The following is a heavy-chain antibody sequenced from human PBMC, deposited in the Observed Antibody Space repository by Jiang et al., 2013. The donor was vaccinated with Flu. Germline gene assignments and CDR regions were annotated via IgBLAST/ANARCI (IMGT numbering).Heavy chain of an antibody. V-gene: IGHV1-2*02. D-gene: IGHD2-21*02. CDR3: ARDFMSRRLGYSCGGDCYSDS. Sequence: SGAEVKKPGASVKVSCKTSGYTFTDYFIHWVRQAPGQGLEWMGWINPNRGVTDYAQKFQGRVTMTRDTSISTVYMELSRLRSDDTAVYYCARDFMSRRLGYSCGGDCYSDSWGQGTLVTVSS. CDR2: INPNRGVT. J-gene: IGHJ4*02. CDR1: GYTFTDYF.